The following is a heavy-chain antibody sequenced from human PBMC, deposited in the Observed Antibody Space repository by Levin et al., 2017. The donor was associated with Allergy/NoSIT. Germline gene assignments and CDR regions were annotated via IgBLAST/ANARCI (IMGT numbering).Heavy chain of an antibody. CDR3: ARGSRIRFLEWLLRPHDAFDI. CDR1: GGSFSGYY. Sequence: ASETLSLTCTVYGGSFSGYYWSWIRQPPGKGLEWIGEINHRGSTNYNPSLKSRVTISVDTSKNQFSLKLSSVTAADTAVYYCARGSRIRFLEWLLRPHDAFDIWGQGTMVTVSS. J-gene: IGHJ3*02. CDR2: INHRGST. V-gene: IGHV4-34*01. D-gene: IGHD3-3*01.